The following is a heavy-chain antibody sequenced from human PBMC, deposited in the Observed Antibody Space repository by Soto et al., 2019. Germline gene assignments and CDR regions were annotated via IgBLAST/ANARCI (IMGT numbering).Heavy chain of an antibody. J-gene: IGHJ6*02. V-gene: IGHV3-23*01. CDR3: ARRYYYYGMDV. CDR2: ISGSGGST. Sequence: GGSLRLSCTASGFTFSSYAMNWVRQAPGKGLEWVSVISGSGGSTYYAGSVKGRFTISRDDAKNSLYLQMNGLRAEDTAVYYCARRYYYYGMDVWGQGTTVTVSS. CDR1: GFTFSSYA.